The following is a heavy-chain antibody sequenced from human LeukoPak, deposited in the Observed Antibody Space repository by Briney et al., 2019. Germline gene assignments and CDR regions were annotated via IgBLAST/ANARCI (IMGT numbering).Heavy chain of an antibody. J-gene: IGHJ5*02. V-gene: IGHV4-39*01. CDR2: IYYNGST. Sequence: PSETLSLTCTVSGGSISSSSYYWGWIRQPPGKGLEWIGSIYYNGSTYYNPSLKSRVTISVDTSKIQFSLKLSSVTAADTAVYYCANMVVVVVAATPWHWFDPWGQGTLVTVSS. CDR1: GGSISSSSYY. D-gene: IGHD2-15*01. CDR3: ANMVVVVVAATPWHWFDP.